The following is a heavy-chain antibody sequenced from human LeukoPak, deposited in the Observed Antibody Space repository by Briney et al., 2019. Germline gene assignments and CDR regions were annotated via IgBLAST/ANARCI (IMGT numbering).Heavy chain of an antibody. CDR3: ARVEEGYGSGRRENFYYYYMDV. CDR2: INHSGST. D-gene: IGHD3-10*01. CDR1: GGSFSGYY. Sequence: TSETLSLTCAVYGGSFSGYYWSWIRQPPGKGLEWIGEINHSGSTNYNPSLKSRVTISVDTSKNQFSLKLTSVTAADTAVYYCARVEEGYGSGRRENFYYYYMDVWGKGTTVTISS. J-gene: IGHJ6*03. V-gene: IGHV4-34*01.